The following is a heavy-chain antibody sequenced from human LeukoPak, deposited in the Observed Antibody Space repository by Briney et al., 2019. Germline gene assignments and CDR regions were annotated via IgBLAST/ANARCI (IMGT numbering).Heavy chain of an antibody. CDR1: GYTFTAYY. V-gene: IGHV1-2*02. CDR2: INPHSGGT. D-gene: IGHD2-15*01. CDR3: ARDRAVVAATREGYYYYYMDV. J-gene: IGHJ6*03. Sequence: ASVKVSCKASGYTFTAYYMHWVRQAPGQGLEWMGWINPHSGGTNYAQKFQGRVTMTRDTSISTAYMELSRLRSDDTAVYYCARDRAVVAATREGYYYYYMDVWGKGTTVTVSS.